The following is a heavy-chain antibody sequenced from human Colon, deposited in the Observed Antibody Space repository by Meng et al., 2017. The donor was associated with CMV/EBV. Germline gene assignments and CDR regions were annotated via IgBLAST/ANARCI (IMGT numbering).Heavy chain of an antibody. CDR2: IYYNGST. CDR1: DASINTNSYY. D-gene: IGHD1-26*01. J-gene: IGHJ5*02. V-gene: IGHV4-39*07. CDR3: ARDWFVGATYNWFDP. Sequence: QMQLQESGPGLVKPSEPLSLTCMVSDASINTNSYYWGWIRQAPGKGLEWIGSIYYNGSTYFNPSLKSRVTISIDTSRNQFSLKLKSVTAADTAVYYCARDWFVGATYNWFDPWGQGPLVTVSS.